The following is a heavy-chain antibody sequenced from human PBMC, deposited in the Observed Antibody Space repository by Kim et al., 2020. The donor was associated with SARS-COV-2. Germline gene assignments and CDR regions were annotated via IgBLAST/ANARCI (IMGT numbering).Heavy chain of an antibody. CDR2: INHSGST. Sequence: SETLSLTCAVYGGSFSGYYWSWIRQPPGKGLEWIGEINHSGSTNYNPSLKSRVTISVDTSKNQFSLKLSSVTAADTAVYYCARLRDSWFSSWGQGTLVTVSS. CDR1: GGSFSGYY. CDR3: ARLRDSWFSS. D-gene: IGHD2-8*02. V-gene: IGHV4-34*01. J-gene: IGHJ5*02.